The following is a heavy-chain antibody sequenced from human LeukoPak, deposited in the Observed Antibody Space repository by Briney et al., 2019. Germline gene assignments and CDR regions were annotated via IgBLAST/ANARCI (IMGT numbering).Heavy chain of an antibody. CDR3: ATCRDLRWCDAFDI. Sequence: ASVKVSCKVSGYTLTELSMHWVRQAPGKGLEWMGGFDPEDGETIYAQKFQGRVTMTEDTSTDTAYMELSGLRSEDTAVYYCATCRDLRWCDAFDIWGQGTMVTVSS. CDR2: FDPEDGET. D-gene: IGHD4-23*01. CDR1: GYTLTELS. V-gene: IGHV1-24*01. J-gene: IGHJ3*02.